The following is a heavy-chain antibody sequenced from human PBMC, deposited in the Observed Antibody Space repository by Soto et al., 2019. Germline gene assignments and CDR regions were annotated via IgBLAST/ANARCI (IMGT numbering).Heavy chain of an antibody. D-gene: IGHD6-19*01. J-gene: IGHJ3*02. CDR2: IWYDGSNK. V-gene: IGHV3-33*01. CDR1: GFTFSSYG. Sequence: QVQLVESGGGVVQSGRSLRLSCAASGFTFSSYGMHWVRQAPGKGLEWVAVIWYDGSNKYYADSVKGRFTISRDNSKNTLYLQMNSLRAEDTAVYYCARSRAVAAFDIWGQGTMVTVSS. CDR3: ARSRAVAAFDI.